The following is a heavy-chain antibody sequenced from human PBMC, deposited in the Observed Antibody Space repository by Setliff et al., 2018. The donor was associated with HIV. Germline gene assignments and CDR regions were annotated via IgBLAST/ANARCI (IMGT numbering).Heavy chain of an antibody. CDR1: GFTFSSYS. D-gene: IGHD3-3*02. Sequence: PGGSLRLSCAASGFTFSSYSMNWVRQAPGKGLEWVSYISSSSSTIYYADSVKGRFTISRDNAKNSLYLQMNSLRAEDTAVYYCSRGRIGLRDISYFFDSWGQGKLVTVSS. CDR3: SRGRIGLRDISYFFDS. J-gene: IGHJ4*02. V-gene: IGHV3-48*01. CDR2: ISSSSSTI.